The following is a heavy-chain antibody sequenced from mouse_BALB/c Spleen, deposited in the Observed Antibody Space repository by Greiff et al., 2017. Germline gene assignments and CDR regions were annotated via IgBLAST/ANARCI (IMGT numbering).Heavy chain of an antibody. CDR1: GFSFTSYG. J-gene: IGHJ3*01. CDR3: ARPYYYGSSFTLAY. D-gene: IGHD1-1*01. CDR2: IWAGGST. V-gene: IGHV2-9*02. Sequence: QVQLQQSGPGLVAPSQSLSITCTVSGFSFTSYGVHWVRQPPGKGLEWLGVIWAGGSTNYNSALMSRLSISKDNSKSQVFLKMNSLQTDDTAMYYCARPYYYGSSFTLAYWGQGTLVTVSA.